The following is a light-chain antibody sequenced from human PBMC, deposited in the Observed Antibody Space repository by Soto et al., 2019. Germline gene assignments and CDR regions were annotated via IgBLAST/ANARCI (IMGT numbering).Light chain of an antibody. CDR3: GSWDSSLSAYV. V-gene: IGLV1-51*01. Sequence: QSVLTQTPSVSAAPGTKVTISCSGNSSNIGGNSVSWYQQLPGTAPKLLIYDDNKRPSGIPDRFSGSKSGTSATLGITGFQTGDEADYYCGSWDSSLSAYVFGTGTKVTVL. CDR2: DDN. J-gene: IGLJ1*01. CDR1: SSNIGGNS.